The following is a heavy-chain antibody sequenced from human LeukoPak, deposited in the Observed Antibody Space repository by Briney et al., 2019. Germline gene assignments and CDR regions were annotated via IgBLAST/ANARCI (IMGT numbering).Heavy chain of an antibody. Sequence: SETLSLTCTVSGVSISTYYWIWIRQPPGKGLVGIGYIYYSGSTNYNPSLKSRVTISVDTSKNQFSLKLSSLTAADTAVYYFGRVTSTAMVTGGHYYMDVWGKGTTVTVSS. CDR3: GRVTSTAMVTGGHYYMDV. D-gene: IGHD5-18*01. CDR1: GVSISTYY. V-gene: IGHV4-59*01. J-gene: IGHJ6*03. CDR2: IYYSGST.